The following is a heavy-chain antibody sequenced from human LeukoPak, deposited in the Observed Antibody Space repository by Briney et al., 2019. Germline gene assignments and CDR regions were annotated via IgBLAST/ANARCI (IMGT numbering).Heavy chain of an antibody. CDR1: GFRFSYYY. V-gene: IGHV3-11*03. CDR2: VSGRSSET. CDR3: ARNENNALGL. J-gene: IGHJ3*01. D-gene: IGHD1-1*01. Sequence: GGSLRLSCAVSGFRFSYYYMSWVRQAPGKGLEWIGYVSGRSSETIYADSVWGRFTISRDNSKNSLYLQMNSLRAEDTAMYFCARNENNALGLWGPGTMVTVSS.